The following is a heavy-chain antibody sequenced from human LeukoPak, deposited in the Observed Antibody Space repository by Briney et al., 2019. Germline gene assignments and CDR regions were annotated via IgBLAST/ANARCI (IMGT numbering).Heavy chain of an antibody. V-gene: IGHV3-23*01. CDR2: ISGSGGST. CDR3: AKGRGIAVAGTWNY. CDR1: GFTFSNYA. Sequence: GGSLRLSCAASGFTFSNYAMSWVRQAPGKGLVWVSAISGSGGSTYYADSVKGRFTISRDNSKNTLYLQMNSLRAEDTAVYYCAKGRGIAVAGTWNYWGQGTLVTVSS. D-gene: IGHD6-19*01. J-gene: IGHJ4*02.